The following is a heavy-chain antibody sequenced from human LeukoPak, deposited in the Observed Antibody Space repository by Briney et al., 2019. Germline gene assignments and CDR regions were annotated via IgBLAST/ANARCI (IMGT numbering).Heavy chain of an antibody. Sequence: GGSLRLSCAASGFTFSDYYMSWIRQAPGKGLEWVSYISSSSSYTNNADSVKSRFTISRDNAKNSLYLQMNSLRAEDTAVYYCVRDLHESDYWGQGTLVTVSS. CDR2: ISSSSSYT. CDR3: VRDLHESDY. V-gene: IGHV3-11*06. CDR1: GFTFSDYY. J-gene: IGHJ4*02. D-gene: IGHD4-11*01.